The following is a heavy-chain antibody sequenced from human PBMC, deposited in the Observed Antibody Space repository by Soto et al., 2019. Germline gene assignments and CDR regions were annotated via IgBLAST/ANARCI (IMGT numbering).Heavy chain of an antibody. CDR1: GGSFSGYY. D-gene: IGHD2-21*02. CDR3: ARKKGEHIVVVTALNSYFDL. V-gene: IGHV4-34*01. Sequence: SETLSLTCAVYGGSFSGYYWSWIRQPPGKGLEWIGEINHSGSTNYNPSLKSRVTISIDTSKNQFSLKLTSVTAADTAVYYCARKKGEHIVVVTALNSYFDLWGRGTLVPVSS. J-gene: IGHJ2*01. CDR2: INHSGST.